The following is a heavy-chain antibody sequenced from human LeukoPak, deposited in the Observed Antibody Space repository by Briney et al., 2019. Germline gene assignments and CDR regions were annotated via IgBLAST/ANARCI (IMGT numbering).Heavy chain of an antibody. CDR2: ISYDGSNK. Sequence: GGSLRLSCAASGFTFSSYAMHWVRQAPGKGLEWVAVISYDGSNKYYADSVKGRFTISRDNSKNTLYLQMNSLRAEDTAVYYCARALSGPDDAFDIWGQGTVVTVSS. V-gene: IGHV3-30-3*01. CDR1: GFTFSSYA. D-gene: IGHD6-19*01. J-gene: IGHJ3*02. CDR3: ARALSGPDDAFDI.